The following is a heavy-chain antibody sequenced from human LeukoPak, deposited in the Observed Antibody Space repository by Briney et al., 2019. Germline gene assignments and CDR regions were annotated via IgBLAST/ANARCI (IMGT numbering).Heavy chain of an antibody. CDR3: ARRGRHSQFDY. Sequence: SETLSLTCNVSGGSISSSTYYWGWVRQPPGKGLEWIGSIYYSGTTYYNPSLKSRVTISVDTSKNQFSLKLSSVTAADTAVYYCARRGRHSQFDYWGQGTLVTVSS. V-gene: IGHV4-39*01. J-gene: IGHJ4*02. CDR1: GGSISSSTYY. D-gene: IGHD2-15*01. CDR2: IYYSGTT.